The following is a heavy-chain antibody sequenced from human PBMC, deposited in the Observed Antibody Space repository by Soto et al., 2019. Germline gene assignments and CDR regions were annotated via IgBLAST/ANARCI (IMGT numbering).Heavy chain of an antibody. CDR1: GFTFSSYS. D-gene: IGHD3-16*01. CDR2: ISSSSSTI. V-gene: IGHV3-48*01. Sequence: GGSLRLSCAASGFTFSSYSMNWVRQAPGKGLEWVSYISSSSSTIYYADSVKGRFTIAKDNAKNSLYLQMNSLRAEDTAVYYCARDGDDYDYIWGRNRYRGFRTGYYMDVWGKGTTVTVSS. J-gene: IGHJ6*03. CDR3: ARDGDDYDYIWGRNRYRGFRTGYYMDV.